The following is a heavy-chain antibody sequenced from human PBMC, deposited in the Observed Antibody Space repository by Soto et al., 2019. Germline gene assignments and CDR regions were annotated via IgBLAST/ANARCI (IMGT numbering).Heavy chain of an antibody. D-gene: IGHD3-3*01. CDR2: INAGNGNT. CDR1: GYTFTSYA. Sequence: QVQLVQSGAEVKKPGASVKVSCKASGYTFTSYAMHWVRQAPGQRLEWMGWINAGNGNTKYSQKFQGRVTSTRDTSASTAYMELSSLRSEDTAVYYCAREGYDFWSGYIAFDIWGQGTMVTVSS. CDR3: AREGYDFWSGYIAFDI. V-gene: IGHV1-3*01. J-gene: IGHJ3*02.